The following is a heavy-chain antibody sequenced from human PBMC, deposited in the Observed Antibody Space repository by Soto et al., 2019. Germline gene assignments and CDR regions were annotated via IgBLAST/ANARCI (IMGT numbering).Heavy chain of an antibody. D-gene: IGHD3-10*01. V-gene: IGHV1-2*04. CDR3: AREEFVNMVRGVSYFDY. J-gene: IGHJ4*02. Sequence: QVQLVQSGAEVKKPGASVKVSCKASGYTFTGYYMHWVRQAPGQRLEWMGWINPNSGGTNYAQKLKGWVTMTRDTSISTSYMELRRLRSDDTAVYYCAREEFVNMVRGVSYFDYWGQGTLVTVSS. CDR1: GYTFTGYY. CDR2: INPNSGGT.